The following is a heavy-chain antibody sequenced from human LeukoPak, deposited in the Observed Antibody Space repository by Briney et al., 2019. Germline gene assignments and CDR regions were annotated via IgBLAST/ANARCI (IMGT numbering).Heavy chain of an antibody. CDR1: GGSISSYY. J-gene: IGHJ4*02. D-gene: IGHD6-13*01. Sequence: PSETLSLTCTVSGGSISSYYWSWIRQPPGKGLEWIGYIYYSGSTNYNPSLKSRVTISVDTSKNQFSLKLSSVTAADTAVYYCASGSDVAAAGPRFDYWGQGTLVTVSS. V-gene: IGHV4-59*08. CDR2: IYYSGST. CDR3: ASGSDVAAAGPRFDY.